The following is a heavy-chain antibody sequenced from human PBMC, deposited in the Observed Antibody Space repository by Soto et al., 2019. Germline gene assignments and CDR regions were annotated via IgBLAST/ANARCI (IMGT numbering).Heavy chain of an antibody. V-gene: IGHV1-69*12. Sequence: QVQLVQSGAEVKKPGSSVKVSCKASGGTFSSYANSWVRQAPEQELEWMGGIIPIFGTANYAQKFQGRVTITADESTSTAYMELSSLRSEDTAVYYCARHPGGRGYYYGMDVWGQGTTVTVSS. CDR1: GGTFSSYA. CDR2: IIPIFGTA. J-gene: IGHJ6*02. CDR3: ARHPGGRGYYYGMDV. D-gene: IGHD2-15*01.